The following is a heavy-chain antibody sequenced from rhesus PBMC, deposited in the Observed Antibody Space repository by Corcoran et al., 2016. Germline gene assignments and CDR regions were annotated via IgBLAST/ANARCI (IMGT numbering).Heavy chain of an antibody. CDR1: GFTFSSYG. CDR3: AKHGSSYHAGFDY. CDR2: INSGGGDT. J-gene: IGHJ4*01. V-gene: IGHV3S5*01. D-gene: IGHD4-29*01. Sequence: EVQLVETGGGLVQPGGSLKVSCAVSGFTFSSYGMSWVRQAPGKVLEWVSGINSGGGDTYYPDAVKGRFTISRDNSKNTLSLEMNSLGAEDTAVYYCAKHGSSYHAGFDYWGQGVLVTVSS.